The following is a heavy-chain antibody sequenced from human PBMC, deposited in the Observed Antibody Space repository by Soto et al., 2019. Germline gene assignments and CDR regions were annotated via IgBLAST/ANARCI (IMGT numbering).Heavy chain of an antibody. J-gene: IGHJ6*02. CDR1: GGSXSSGPYS. D-gene: IGHD2-2*01. Sequence: SETLSLTCTVSGGSXSSGPYSWGLIRQPPGKGLEWIGTFYYSGSTNYNPSLESRVTISVDTSKNQFSLKVSSVTAADTAVYYCARLGGYCSSTSCYGYYGMDVWGQGTTVTVSS. V-gene: IGHV4-39*01. CDR2: FYYSGST. CDR3: ARLGGYCSSTSCYGYYGMDV.